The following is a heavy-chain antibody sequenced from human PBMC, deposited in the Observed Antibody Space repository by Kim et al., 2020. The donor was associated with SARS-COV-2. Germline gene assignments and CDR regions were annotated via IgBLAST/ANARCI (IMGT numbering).Heavy chain of an antibody. D-gene: IGHD1-26*01. CDR3: ARQRGRGSWSFDS. V-gene: IGHV4-39*01. CDR1: GGSISSDDYW. J-gene: IGHJ4*01. CDR2: IFYSGTT. Sequence: SETLSLTCAVSGGSISSDDYWWGWIRQAPGKGLEWIASIFYSGTTHYNPSLKSRVTISVDTSKMQFAVKLSSVTAADTALYYCARQRGRGSWSFDSWGQGTLVTVSS.